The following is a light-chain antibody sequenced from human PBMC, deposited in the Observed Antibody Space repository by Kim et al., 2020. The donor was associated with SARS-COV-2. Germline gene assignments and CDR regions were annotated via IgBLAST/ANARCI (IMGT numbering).Light chain of an antibody. CDR1: VLAKKY. J-gene: IGLJ3*02. V-gene: IGLV3-27*01. Sequence: VATGQTARITCSGDVLAKKYARWFQQKPGQAPVVVIYKDSERPSGIPERFSGSSSGTTVTLTISGAQVEDEADYYCYSAADNRGVFGGGTKLTVL. CDR2: KDS. CDR3: YSAADNRGV.